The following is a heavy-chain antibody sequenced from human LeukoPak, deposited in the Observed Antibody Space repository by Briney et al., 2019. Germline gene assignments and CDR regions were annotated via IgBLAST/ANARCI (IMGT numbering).Heavy chain of an antibody. CDR1: GYTFTSYG. V-gene: IGHV1-18*01. J-gene: IGHJ5*02. CDR3: ARVRPRYSWFDP. D-gene: IGHD5-12*01. CDR2: ISVYNNNI. Sequence: ASVKVSCKASGYTFTSYGVSWVRQAPGQGLEWMGWISVYNNNIKYTQKFQGRVTMTTDISTSTAYMELRSLRSDDTAVYYCARVRPRYSWFDPWGQGTLVTVSS.